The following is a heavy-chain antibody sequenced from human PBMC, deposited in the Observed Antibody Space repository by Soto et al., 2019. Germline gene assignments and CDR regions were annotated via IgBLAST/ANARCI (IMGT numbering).Heavy chain of an antibody. CDR2: ISSSSSTI. J-gene: IGHJ3*02. D-gene: IGHD3-22*01. Sequence: GGSLRLSCAASGFTFSSYSMNWVRQAPGKGLEWVSYISSSSSTIYYADSVKGRFTISRDNAKNSLYLQMNSLRDEDTAVYYCARDHYYDSSVYDAFDIWGQGTMVTVSS. V-gene: IGHV3-48*02. CDR1: GFTFSSYS. CDR3: ARDHYYDSSVYDAFDI.